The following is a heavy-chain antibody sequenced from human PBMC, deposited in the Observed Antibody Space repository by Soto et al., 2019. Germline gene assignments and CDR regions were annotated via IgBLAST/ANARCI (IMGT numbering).Heavy chain of an antibody. CDR2: SNAGNGNT. Sequence: QVQLVQSGAEVKKPGASVKVSCKASGYTFTSYAVHWVRQAPGQRLEWMGWSNAGNGNTKYSQKFQGRVTITRDTSASTAYMELSSLRSEDTAVYYCAREEASVGATKGGLDYWGQGTLVTVSS. J-gene: IGHJ4*02. CDR1: GYTFTSYA. CDR3: AREEASVGATKGGLDY. V-gene: IGHV1-3*01. D-gene: IGHD1-26*01.